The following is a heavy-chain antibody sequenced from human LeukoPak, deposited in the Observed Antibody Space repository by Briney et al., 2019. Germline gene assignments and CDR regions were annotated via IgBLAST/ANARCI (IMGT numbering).Heavy chain of an antibody. Sequence: ASVKVSCKASGYTFTSYGISWVRQAPGQGLEWMGWISAYNGNTNYAQKLQGRVTMTTDTSTSTAYKELRSLRSDDTAVYYCARAVGATCPFDYWGQGTLVTVSS. D-gene: IGHD1-26*01. CDR3: ARAVGATCPFDY. CDR1: GYTFTSYG. J-gene: IGHJ4*02. V-gene: IGHV1-18*01. CDR2: ISAYNGNT.